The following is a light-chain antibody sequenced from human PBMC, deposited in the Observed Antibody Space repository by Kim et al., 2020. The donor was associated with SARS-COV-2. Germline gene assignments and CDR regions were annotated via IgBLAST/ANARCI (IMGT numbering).Light chain of an antibody. CDR3: QSADSSDTWV. CDR2: KDT. CDR1: ALPKQY. Sequence: SYELTQPPSVSVSPGQTARITCSGDALPKQYAYWYQQKQGQAPVLVIYKDTERPSGIPERFSGSSSGTTVTLTISGVQAEDEADYYCQSADSSDTWVFGG. V-gene: IGLV3-25*03. J-gene: IGLJ3*02.